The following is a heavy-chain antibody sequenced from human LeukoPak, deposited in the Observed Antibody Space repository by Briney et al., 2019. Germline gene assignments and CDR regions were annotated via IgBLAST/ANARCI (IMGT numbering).Heavy chain of an antibody. J-gene: IGHJ4*02. D-gene: IGHD1-26*01. CDR1: GGTFSSYA. Sequence: SVKVSCKASGGTFSSYAISWVRQAPGQGLEWMGGIIPIFGTANYAQKFQGRVTITTEESTSTAYMELSSLGSEDTAMYYCARVFARGGEISGSYYYYWGQGTLVTVSS. V-gene: IGHV1-69*05. CDR2: IIPIFGTA. CDR3: ARVFARGGEISGSYYYY.